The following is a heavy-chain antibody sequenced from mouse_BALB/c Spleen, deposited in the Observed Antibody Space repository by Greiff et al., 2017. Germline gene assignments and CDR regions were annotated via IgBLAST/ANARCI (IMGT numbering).Heavy chain of an antibody. J-gene: IGHJ4*01. Sequence: QVQLQQSGAELMKPGASVKISCKATGYTFSSYWIEWVKQRPGHGLEWIGEILPGSGSTNYNEKFKGKATFTADTSSNTAYMQLSSLTSEDSAVYYCARDGYYGSSYGGNAMDYWGQGTSVTVSS. CDR1: GYTFSSYW. D-gene: IGHD1-1*01. CDR3: ARDGYYGSSYGGNAMDY. V-gene: IGHV1-9*01. CDR2: ILPGSGST.